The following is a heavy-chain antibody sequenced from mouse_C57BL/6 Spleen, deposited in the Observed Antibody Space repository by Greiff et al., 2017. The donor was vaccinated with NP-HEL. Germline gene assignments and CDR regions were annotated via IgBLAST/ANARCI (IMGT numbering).Heavy chain of an antibody. V-gene: IGHV1-81*01. CDR1: GYTFTSYG. Sequence: VQVVESGAELARPGASVKLSCKASGYTFTSYGISWVKQRTGQGLEWIGEIYPRSGNTYYNEKFKGKATLTADKSSSTAYMELRSLTSEDSAVYFCAREGATVVATNYYAMDYWGQGTSVTVSS. J-gene: IGHJ4*01. CDR3: AREGATVVATNYYAMDY. D-gene: IGHD1-1*01. CDR2: IYPRSGNT.